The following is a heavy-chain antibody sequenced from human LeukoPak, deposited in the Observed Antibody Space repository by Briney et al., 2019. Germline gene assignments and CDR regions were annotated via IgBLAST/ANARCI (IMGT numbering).Heavy chain of an antibody. J-gene: IGHJ4*02. D-gene: IGHD3-10*01. CDR3: ARSALDTSGSYYNPQPFDY. CDR1: GFTFSNYG. Sequence: GRSLRLSCAASGFTFSNYGMHWVRQAPGKGLEWVAVIWYDGSNKYYADSVKGRFTISRDNSKNTLYLQMNSLRAEDTAVYYCARSALDTSGSYYNPQPFDYWGQGTLVTVSS. CDR2: IWYDGSNK. V-gene: IGHV3-33*01.